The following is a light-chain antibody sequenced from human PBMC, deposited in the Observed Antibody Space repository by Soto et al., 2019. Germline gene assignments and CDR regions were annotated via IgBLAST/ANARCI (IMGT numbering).Light chain of an antibody. J-gene: IGLJ3*02. CDR2: LNSDGSH. CDR1: SGHSSYA. Sequence: QLVLTQSPSASASLGASVKLACTLSSGHSSYAIAWHQQQPEKGPRYLMNLNSDGSHSKGDGIPDRFSGSSSGAERYLTISSLQSEDDADYYCQTWGTGFRVFGGGTQLTVL. CDR3: QTWGTGFRV. V-gene: IGLV4-69*01.